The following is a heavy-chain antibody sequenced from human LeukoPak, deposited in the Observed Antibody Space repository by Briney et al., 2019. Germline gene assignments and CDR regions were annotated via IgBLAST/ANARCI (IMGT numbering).Heavy chain of an antibody. CDR2: ISKNGGNT. J-gene: IGHJ6*03. V-gene: IGHV3-64*01. CDR3: ARVGEGRYYQYYYMDV. Sequence: SGGSLRLSCAASGFTLSSYAMHWVRQAPGKGLEYVSAISKNGGNTYYANSVKGRFSISRDNSKNMLYLQMGSLRTEDMAVYYCARVGEGRYYQYYYMDVWGKGTTVTVSS. CDR1: GFTLSSYA. D-gene: IGHD1-26*01.